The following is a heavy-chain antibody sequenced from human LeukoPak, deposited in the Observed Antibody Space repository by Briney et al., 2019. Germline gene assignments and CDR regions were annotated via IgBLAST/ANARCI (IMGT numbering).Heavy chain of an antibody. V-gene: IGHV1-69*13. CDR1: GYTFSSYG. CDR3: ASDTYYDFWSGYYQRDYYYYGMDV. Sequence: ASVKVSCKASGYTFSSYGISWVRQAPGQGLEWMGGIIPIFGTANYAQKFQGRVTITADESTSTAYMELSSLRSEDTAVYYCASDTYYDFWSGYYQRDYYYYGMDVWGQGTTVTVSS. D-gene: IGHD3-3*01. CDR2: IIPIFGTA. J-gene: IGHJ6*02.